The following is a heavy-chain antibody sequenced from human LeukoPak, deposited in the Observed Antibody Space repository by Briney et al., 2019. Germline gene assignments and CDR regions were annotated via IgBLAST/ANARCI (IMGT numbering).Heavy chain of an antibody. CDR2: IDWDDDK. CDR3: AHRSRTMVRGGWLDP. V-gene: IGHV2-70*12. Sequence: SGPALVKPTQTLTLTCTFSGFSLSTSGMCVSWIRQPPGKALEWLARIDWDDDKYYSTSLKTRLTISKDTSKNQVVLTMTNMDPVDTATYYCAHRSRTMVRGGWLDPWGQGTLVTVSS. J-gene: IGHJ5*02. CDR1: GFSLSTSGMC. D-gene: IGHD3-10*01.